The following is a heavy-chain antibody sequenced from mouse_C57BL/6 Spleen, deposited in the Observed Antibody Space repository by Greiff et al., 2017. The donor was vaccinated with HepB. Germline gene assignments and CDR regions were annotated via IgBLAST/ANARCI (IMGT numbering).Heavy chain of an antibody. V-gene: IGHV1-26*01. Sequence: EVQLQQSGPELVKPGASVKISCKASGYTFTDYYMNWVKQSHGKSLEWIGDINPNNGGTSYNQKFKGKATLTVDKSSSTAYMELRSLTSEDSDVSSCSRCGIRDVRRVVFAYWGQGTLVTVSA. J-gene: IGHJ3*01. CDR1: GYTFTDYY. CDR3: SRCGIRDVRRVVFAY. CDR2: INPNNGGT. D-gene: IGHD2-14*01.